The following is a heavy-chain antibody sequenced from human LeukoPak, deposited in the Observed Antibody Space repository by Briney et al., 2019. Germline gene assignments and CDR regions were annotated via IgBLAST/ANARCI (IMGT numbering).Heavy chain of an antibody. CDR3: ARAHYDFWSAYLDY. V-gene: IGHV4-4*07. J-gene: IGHJ4*02. D-gene: IGHD3-3*01. CDR1: GCSISSYS. CDR2: IYTSGST. Sequence: SETLFLTCTVSGCSISSYSWSWIRQPAGKGLEWIGRIYTSGSTNYNPSLKSRVTMSVDTSKNQFSLKLSSVTAADTAVYYCARAHYDFWSAYLDYWGQGTLVTVSS.